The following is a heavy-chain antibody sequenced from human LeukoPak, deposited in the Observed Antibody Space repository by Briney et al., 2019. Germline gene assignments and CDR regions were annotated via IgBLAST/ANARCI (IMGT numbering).Heavy chain of an antibody. CDR1: GFTFSSYE. CDR3: GSIALAGS. Sequence: PGGSLRLSCTASGFTFSSYEMNWVRQAPGKGLEWVSYISSSGSGIYYADSVKGRFTISRDNAKNSLYLHINSLRAEDTAVYYCGSIALAGSRGQGTLVTVSS. V-gene: IGHV3-48*03. J-gene: IGHJ4*02. D-gene: IGHD6-19*01. CDR2: ISSSGSGI.